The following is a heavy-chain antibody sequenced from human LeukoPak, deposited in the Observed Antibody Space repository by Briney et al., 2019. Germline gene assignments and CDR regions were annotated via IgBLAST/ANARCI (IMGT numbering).Heavy chain of an antibody. J-gene: IGHJ6*03. V-gene: IGHV4-4*07. Sequence: SETLSLTCTVSGGSISSYYWSWIRQPAGKGLEWIGRIYTSGSTNYNPSLKSRVTMSVDTSKNQFSLKLSSVTAADTAVYYCARETYSSSWYFNYYYYMDVWGKGTTVTISS. CDR1: GGSISSYY. CDR3: ARETYSSSWYFNYYYYMDV. CDR2: IYTSGST. D-gene: IGHD6-13*01.